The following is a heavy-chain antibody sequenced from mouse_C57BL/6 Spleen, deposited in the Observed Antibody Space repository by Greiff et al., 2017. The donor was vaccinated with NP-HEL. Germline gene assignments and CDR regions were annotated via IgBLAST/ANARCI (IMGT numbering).Heavy chain of an antibody. CDR1: GFSLTSYG. Sequence: VKLMESGPGLVQPSQSLSITCTVSGFSLTSYGVHWVRQSPGKGLAWLGVFWRGGSTDYNAAFISRLSISKDNSKSQVFFKMNSLQAEDTAIYYCATLNWDEDAMDYGGQGTSGTVSS. D-gene: IGHD4-1*02. J-gene: IGHJ4*01. CDR2: FWRGGST. CDR3: ATLNWDEDAMDY. V-gene: IGHV2-2*01.